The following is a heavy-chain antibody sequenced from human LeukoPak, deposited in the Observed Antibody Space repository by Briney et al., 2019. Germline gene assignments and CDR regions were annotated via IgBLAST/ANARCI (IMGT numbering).Heavy chain of an antibody. Sequence: KTSETLSLTCTVSGGSISSSSYYWGWIRQPPGKGLEWIGSIYYSGSTYYNPSLKSRVTISVDTSKNQFSLKLSSVTAADTAVYYCASPRYYDYVWGSYRQTDAFDIWGQGTMVTVSS. V-gene: IGHV4-39*01. CDR2: IYYSGST. CDR1: GGSISSSSYY. D-gene: IGHD3-16*02. CDR3: ASPRYYDYVWGSYRQTDAFDI. J-gene: IGHJ3*02.